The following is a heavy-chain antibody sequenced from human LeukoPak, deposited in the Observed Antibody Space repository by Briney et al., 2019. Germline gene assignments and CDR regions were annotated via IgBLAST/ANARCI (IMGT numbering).Heavy chain of an antibody. V-gene: IGHV4-30-4*01. J-gene: IGHJ4*02. CDR3: ASYFVGNGGRGY. Sequence: PSETLSLTCTVSGDSINSGNSHWTWIRQPPGKGLEWLGSVYDSWNNYYNPSLESRITMSVDTSKNQYSLELSSVIAADTAVYYCASYFVGNGGRGYWGQGVLVTVSS. CDR1: GDSINSGNSH. D-gene: IGHD3-10*02. CDR2: VYDSWNN.